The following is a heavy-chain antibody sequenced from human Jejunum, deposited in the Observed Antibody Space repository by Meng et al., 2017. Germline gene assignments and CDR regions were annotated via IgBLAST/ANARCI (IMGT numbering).Heavy chain of an antibody. V-gene: IGHV3-15*01. CDR3: TTAGSSWYSNYYYGMDV. CDR2: IKSKTDGGTT. J-gene: IGHJ6*02. CDR1: GFTFSNAW. D-gene: IGHD6-13*01. Sequence: GESLKISCAASGFTFSNAWMSWVRQAPGKGLEWVGRIKSKTDGGTTDYAAPVKGRFTISRDDSKNTLYLQMNSLKTEDTAVYYCTTAGSSWYSNYYYGMDVWGQGTTVTVSS.